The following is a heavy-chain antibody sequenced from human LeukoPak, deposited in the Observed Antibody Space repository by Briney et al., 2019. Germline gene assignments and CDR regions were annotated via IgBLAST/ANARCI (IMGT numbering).Heavy chain of an antibody. CDR1: GFTFSRNN. J-gene: IGHJ3*02. CDR3: AKDSGHDGYAFDI. V-gene: IGHV3-30*02. CDR2: IQYDGKNE. Sequence: GGSLRLSCAASGFTFSRNNMHWVRQAPGKGLEWVAFIQYDGKNEYYADSVKGRFTISKDNSKNTLYLQMNSLKAEDTALYYCAKDSGHDGYAFDIWGPGTMVTVSS. D-gene: IGHD5-24*01.